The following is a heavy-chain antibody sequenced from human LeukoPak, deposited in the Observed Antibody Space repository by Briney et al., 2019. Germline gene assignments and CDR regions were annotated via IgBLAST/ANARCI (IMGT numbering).Heavy chain of an antibody. V-gene: IGHV3-33*01. J-gene: IGHJ3*02. Sequence: GGSLRLSCAASGFTFSSYGMHWVRQAPGKGLEWVAVIWNDGSQEKYADSVKGRFTISRDNSKNTLFLQMNSLRAEDTAVYYCARDAALGDNALDIWGQGTMVTVSS. D-gene: IGHD3-16*01. CDR3: ARDAALGDNALDI. CDR2: IWNDGSQE. CDR1: GFTFSSYG.